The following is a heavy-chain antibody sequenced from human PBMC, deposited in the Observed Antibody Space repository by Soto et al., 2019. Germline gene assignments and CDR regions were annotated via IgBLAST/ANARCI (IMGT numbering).Heavy chain of an antibody. Sequence: PGESLKISCKGSGYSFTSYWIGWVRQMPWKGLEWMGIIYPGDSDTRYSPSFQGQVTISADKSISTAYLQWSSLKASDTAMYYCARFATYYGSGSAPQFDYWGQGXLVTVSS. CDR1: GYSFTSYW. D-gene: IGHD3-10*01. V-gene: IGHV5-51*01. CDR2: IYPGDSDT. CDR3: ARFATYYGSGSAPQFDY. J-gene: IGHJ4*02.